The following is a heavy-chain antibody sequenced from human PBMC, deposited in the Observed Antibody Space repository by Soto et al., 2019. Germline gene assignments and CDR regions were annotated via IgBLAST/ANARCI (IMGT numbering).Heavy chain of an antibody. J-gene: IGHJ6*02. CDR2: IYYSGST. D-gene: IGHD1-26*01. V-gene: IGHV4-61*01. CDR3: AGGSYFLGYYYYYGMDV. CDR1: GGSVSSGSYY. Sequence: SETLSLTCTVSGGSVSSGSYYWSWIRQPPGKGLEWIGYIYYSGSTNYNPSLKSRVTISVDTSKNQFSLKLSSVTAADTAVYYCAGGSYFLGYYYYYGMDVWGQGTTVTVSS.